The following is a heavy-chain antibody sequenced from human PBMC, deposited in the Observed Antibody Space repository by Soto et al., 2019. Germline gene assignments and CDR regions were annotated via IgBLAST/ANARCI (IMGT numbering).Heavy chain of an antibody. CDR1: GGSISSVYDY. CDR3: ARGPSGDKVDY. CDR2: IYDGGST. Sequence: QVQLQESGPILVKPSQTLSLTCTVSGGSISSVYDYWSWIRQSPDKGLEWSGHIYDGGSTYNNPSLTSRVTISVDTSKKQSSLQLRSVTAANTAVYYCARGPSGDKVDYWGQRTLVSVSS. V-gene: IGHV4-30-4*01. J-gene: IGHJ4*02. D-gene: IGHD7-27*01.